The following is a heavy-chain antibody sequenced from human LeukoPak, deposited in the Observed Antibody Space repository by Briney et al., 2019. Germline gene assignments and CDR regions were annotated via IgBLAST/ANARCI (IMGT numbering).Heavy chain of an antibody. Sequence: KPSQTLSLTCTVSGGSISSGDYYWGWIRQRPGKGLEWIGYIYYSGSTYYNPSLKSRVTISVDTSKNQFSLKLSSVTAADTAVYYCARAVYRAATYYYYYYMDVWGKGTTVTVSS. CDR2: IYYSGST. D-gene: IGHD2-15*01. CDR3: ARAVYRAATYYYYYYMDV. J-gene: IGHJ6*03. V-gene: IGHV4-30-4*08. CDR1: GGSISSGDYY.